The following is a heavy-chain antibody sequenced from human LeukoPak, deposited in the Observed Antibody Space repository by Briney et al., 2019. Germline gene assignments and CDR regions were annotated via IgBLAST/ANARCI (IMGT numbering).Heavy chain of an antibody. CDR2: INHSGSI. D-gene: IGHD6-6*01. J-gene: IGHJ3*01. CDR3: AKVYSSSSRDSFDV. V-gene: IGHV4-34*01. CDR1: GASFSGYY. Sequence: SETLSLTCAVYGASFSGYYWGWVRQTPGKGMEWIGEINHSGSISYNPSLRSRRTISVDTCKSQFSLELRSVNAADTAVYYCAKVYSSSSRDSFDVCGQGTMVTVSS.